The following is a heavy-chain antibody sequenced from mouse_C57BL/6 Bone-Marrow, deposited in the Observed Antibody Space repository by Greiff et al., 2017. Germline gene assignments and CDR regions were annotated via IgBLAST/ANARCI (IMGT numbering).Heavy chain of an antibody. CDR2: IDPNSGGT. V-gene: IGHV1-72*01. D-gene: IGHD2-12*01. J-gene: IGHJ4*01. CDR3: ALPLDDEEGYTMDN. CDR1: GYTFTSYW. Sequence: QVQLQQPGAELVKPGASVKLSCKASGYTFTSYWMHWVKQRPGRGLEWIGRIDPNSGGTKYNEKFKSKATLTVDKPSSTAYMQLSSLTSENSAVFFIALPLDDEEGYTMDNWGQGTSVTASS.